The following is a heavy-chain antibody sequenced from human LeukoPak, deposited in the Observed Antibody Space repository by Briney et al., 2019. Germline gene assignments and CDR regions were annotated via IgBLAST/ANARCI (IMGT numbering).Heavy chain of an antibody. Sequence: SGPTLVKPTQTLTLTCTFSGFSLTTSAVGVGWIRQPPGKALEWLALIYWDDDKRYSPSLKSRLTITKDTSKNQVIPTMTNMDPVDTATYYCAHRRYLRQASYSSSWPYFDYWGQGTLVTVSS. CDR1: GFSLTTSAVG. J-gene: IGHJ4*02. V-gene: IGHV2-5*02. CDR2: IYWDDDK. CDR3: AHRRYLRQASYSSSWPYFDY. D-gene: IGHD6-13*01.